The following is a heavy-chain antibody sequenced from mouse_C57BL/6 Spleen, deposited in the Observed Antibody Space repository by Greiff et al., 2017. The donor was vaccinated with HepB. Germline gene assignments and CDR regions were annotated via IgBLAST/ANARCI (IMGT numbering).Heavy chain of an antibody. D-gene: IGHD2-4*01. J-gene: IGHJ3*01. V-gene: IGHV1-74*01. CDR2: IHPSDSDT. CDR3: AIFYDYDWAWFAY. Sequence: QVHVKQPGAELVKPGASVKVSCKASGYTFTSYWMHWVKQRPGQGLEWIGRIHPSDSDTNYNQKFKGKATLTVDKSSSTAYMQLSSLTSEDSAVYYCAIFYDYDWAWFAYWGQGTLVTVSA. CDR1: GYTFTSYW.